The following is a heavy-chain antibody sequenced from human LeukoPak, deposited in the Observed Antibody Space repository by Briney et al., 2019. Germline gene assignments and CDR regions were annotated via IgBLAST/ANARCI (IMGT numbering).Heavy chain of an antibody. D-gene: IGHD3-9*01. J-gene: IGHJ4*02. Sequence: GGSLRLSCAASGFTFSSYSMNWVRQAPGKGLEWVSSISSSSYIYYADSVKGRFTISRDNAKNSLYLQMNSLRAEDTAVYYCARDYDILTGYYTPLGFDYWGQGTLVTVSS. CDR2: ISSSSYI. CDR1: GFTFSSYS. V-gene: IGHV3-21*01. CDR3: ARDYDILTGYYTPLGFDY.